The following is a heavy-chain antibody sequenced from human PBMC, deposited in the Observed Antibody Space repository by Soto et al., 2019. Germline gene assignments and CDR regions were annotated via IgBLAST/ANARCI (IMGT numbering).Heavy chain of an antibody. CDR1: GQSIRSGSY. Sequence: PSETLSLTCGVSGQSIRSGSYWGWIRQPPEKGPQWIGSVYHSGSTHYNPSLGSRVTISVDTSKNYFALRVISVTAADTASYYCARNRTGALFDYRGQGAPVTVSS. CDR3: ARNRTGALFDY. V-gene: IGHV4-38-2*01. D-gene: IGHD1-26*01. J-gene: IGHJ4*01. CDR2: VYHSGST.